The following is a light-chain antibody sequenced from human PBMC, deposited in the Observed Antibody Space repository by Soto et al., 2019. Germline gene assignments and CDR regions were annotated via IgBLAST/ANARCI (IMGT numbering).Light chain of an antibody. Sequence: QSVLTQPASVSGSPGQSITISCTGTSSDVGGYNYVSWYQQHPGKAPKLMIYEVSNRPSGVSNRFSGSKSGNTASLTISGLQAEDEADYYCNSYTSSITYVFGPGQRSPS. J-gene: IGLJ1*01. CDR2: EVS. CDR3: NSYTSSITYV. V-gene: IGLV2-14*01. CDR1: SSDVGGYNY.